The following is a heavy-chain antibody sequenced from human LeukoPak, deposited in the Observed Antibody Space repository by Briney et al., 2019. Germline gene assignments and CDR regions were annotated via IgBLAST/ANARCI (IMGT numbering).Heavy chain of an antibody. CDR1: GGSISSSSYY. CDR3: AREWVYCGGDCYYDY. V-gene: IGHV4-39*07. Sequence: KSSETLSLTCTLSGGSISSSSYYWGWIRQPPGKGLVWIGSIYYSGSTYYNPSLKSRVTMSVDTSKNQFSLKLSSVTAADTAVYYCAREWVYCGGDCYYDYWGQGTLVTVSS. D-gene: IGHD2-21*02. CDR2: IYYSGST. J-gene: IGHJ4*02.